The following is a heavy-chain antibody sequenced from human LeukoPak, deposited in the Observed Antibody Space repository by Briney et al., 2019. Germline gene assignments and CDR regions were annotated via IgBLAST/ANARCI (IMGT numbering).Heavy chain of an antibody. CDR1: DGSTTGYY. J-gene: IGHJ4*02. V-gene: IGHV4-59*08. Sequence: PSETLSLTCSVSDGSTTGYYWSWIRQPPGKGLEWIAYVYYTGRTLYNPSLESRVTISVDTSKTQFSLTVTSVTAADTAVYYCARGEQWLVFKAYYFDYWGQGTLVTVSS. CDR3: ARGEQWLVFKAYYFDY. CDR2: VYYTGRT. D-gene: IGHD6-19*01.